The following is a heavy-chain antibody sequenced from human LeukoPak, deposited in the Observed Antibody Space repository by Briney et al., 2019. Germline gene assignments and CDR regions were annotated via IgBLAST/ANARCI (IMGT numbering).Heavy chain of an antibody. J-gene: IGHJ6*03. CDR2: ISYDGSNK. D-gene: IGHD1-26*01. V-gene: IGHV3-30*18. CDR3: AKEGVGATRFYYYYMDV. Sequence: GGSLRFSCAASEFTFSSYFMNWVRQTPGKGLEWVAVISYDGSNKYYADSVKGRFTISRDNSKNTLYLQMNSLRAEDTAVYYCAKEGVGATRFYYYYMDVWGKGTTVTVSS. CDR1: EFTFSSYF.